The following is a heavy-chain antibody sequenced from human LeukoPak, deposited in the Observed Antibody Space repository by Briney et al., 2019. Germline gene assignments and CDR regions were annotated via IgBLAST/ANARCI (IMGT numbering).Heavy chain of an antibody. J-gene: IGHJ4*02. V-gene: IGHV4-34*01. Sequence: SESLSLTCAVYNGSFSGYYWSWIRQPPGKGLEWIGEINHSGSTNYNPSLKSRLTISVDTSKNQFSLRVNSVTAADTAVYYCARGGCLPRWGQGTLVTVSS. D-gene: IGHD5/OR15-5a*01. CDR3: ARGGCLPR. CDR1: NGSFSGYY. CDR2: INHSGST.